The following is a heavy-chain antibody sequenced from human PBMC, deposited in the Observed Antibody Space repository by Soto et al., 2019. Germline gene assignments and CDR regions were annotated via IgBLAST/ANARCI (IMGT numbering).Heavy chain of an antibody. CDR2: MYYSGST. V-gene: IGHV4-59*08. J-gene: IGHJ6*03. CDR1: GGSISGHY. D-gene: IGHD3-16*01. CDR3: ARGPYYDLIWNYYYMDV. Sequence: QVQLQESGPGLVKPSETLSLSCSVSGGSISGHYWSWVRQTPGKGLEWIGYMYYSGSTNYNPSLKSRVTISVDTSKNHFPLRLTSVTAADTAVYYCARGPYYDLIWNYYYMDVWGKGTTVTVSS.